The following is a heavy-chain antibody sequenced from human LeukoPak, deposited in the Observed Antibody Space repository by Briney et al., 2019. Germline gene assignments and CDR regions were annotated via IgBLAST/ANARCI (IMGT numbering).Heavy chain of an antibody. V-gene: IGHV1-69*04. J-gene: IGHJ4*02. D-gene: IGHD3-16*01. CDR3: ARGLLGDYALDY. CDR1: GGTFSSYA. Sequence: GASVKVSCKASGGTFSSYAISWVRQAPGQGLEWMGRIIPILGIANYAQKFQGRVTITADKSTSTAYMELSSLRSENTAVYYCARGLLGDYALDYWGQGTLVTVSS. CDR2: IIPILGIA.